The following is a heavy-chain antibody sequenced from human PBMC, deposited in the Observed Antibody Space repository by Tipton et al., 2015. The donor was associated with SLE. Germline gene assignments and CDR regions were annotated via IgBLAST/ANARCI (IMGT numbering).Heavy chain of an antibody. CDR2: INHSGST. D-gene: IGHD3-16*01. J-gene: IGHJ6*02. CDR3: ARDSLNWGSYYHGMDV. Sequence: TLSLTCTVSGYSISSGYYWSWIRQPPGKGLEWIGEINHSGSTNYNPSLKSRVTISVDTSKNQFSLKLSSVTAADTAVYYCARDSLNWGSYYHGMDVWGQGTTVTVSS. CDR1: GYSISSGYY. V-gene: IGHV4-38-2*02.